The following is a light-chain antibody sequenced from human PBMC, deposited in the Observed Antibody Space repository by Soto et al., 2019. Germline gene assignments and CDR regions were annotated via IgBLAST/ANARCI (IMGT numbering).Light chain of an antibody. CDR3: AVWDDGLNGCV. CDR1: SSNIGSNT. J-gene: IGLJ1*01. Sequence: QSVLTQPPSVSETPGQRVTISCSGSSSNIGSNTVNWYRQLPETAPKLLIYSNTQRPSGVPDRFSGSKSGTSASLAISGLQSEDEADYYCAVWDDGLNGCVFGTGTKLTVL. CDR2: SNT. V-gene: IGLV1-44*01.